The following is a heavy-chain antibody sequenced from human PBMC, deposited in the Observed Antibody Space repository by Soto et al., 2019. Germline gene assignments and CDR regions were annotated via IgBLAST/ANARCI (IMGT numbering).Heavy chain of an antibody. J-gene: IGHJ5*02. Sequence: TLSLTCTVSGGSISSGDYYWSWIRQPPGKGLEWIGYIYYSGSTYFNPSLQSRVTISVDTSKNQFSLKLSSVTAAHTAVYYCARDGTYYYDSRGFDPWGYGTLVTVSS. CDR2: IYYSGST. D-gene: IGHD3-22*01. V-gene: IGHV4-30-4*01. CDR3: ARDGTYYYDSRGFDP. CDR1: GGSISSGDYY.